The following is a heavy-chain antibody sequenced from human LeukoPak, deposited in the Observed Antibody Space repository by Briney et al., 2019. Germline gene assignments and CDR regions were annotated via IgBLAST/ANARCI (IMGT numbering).Heavy chain of an antibody. Sequence: SETLSLTCTVSSCSISSSSYYWGWIRQPPGKGLEWIGSIYYSGTTYYKPSLKSRVTISVDTSKNQFSLKLSSVTAADTAVYYCARCGYYDFWSGYNPATFDYWGQGTLVTVSS. V-gene: IGHV4-39*01. CDR3: ARCGYYDFWSGYNPATFDY. J-gene: IGHJ4*02. CDR2: IYYSGTT. CDR1: SCSISSSSYY. D-gene: IGHD3-3*01.